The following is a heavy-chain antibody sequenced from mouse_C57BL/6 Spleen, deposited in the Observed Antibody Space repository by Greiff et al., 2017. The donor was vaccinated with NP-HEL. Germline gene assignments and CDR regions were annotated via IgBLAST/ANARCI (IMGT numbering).Heavy chain of an antibody. D-gene: IGHD1-2*01. Sequence: VQLQQSGAELVKPGASVKLSCKASGYTFTSYWMHWVKQRPGQGLEWIGMIHPNSGSTNYNEKFKSKATLTVDKSSSTAYMQLSSLTSEDSAVYYCARSVRLPGGYWGQGTTLTVSS. J-gene: IGHJ2*01. CDR2: IHPNSGST. CDR3: ARSVRLPGGY. V-gene: IGHV1-64*01. CDR1: GYTFTSYW.